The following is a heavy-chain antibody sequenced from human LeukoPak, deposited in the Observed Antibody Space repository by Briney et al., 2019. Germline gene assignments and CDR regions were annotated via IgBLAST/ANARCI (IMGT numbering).Heavy chain of an antibody. V-gene: IGHV3-23*01. CDR2: ISGSGGST. CDR3: AKPDYGYPERPDYFDY. Sequence: GASLRLSCAASGFTFSSYAMSWVRQAPGKGLEWVSAISGSGGSTYYADSVKGRFTISKVNSKNTLYLQMNSLRAEDTAVYYCAKPDYGYPERPDYFDYWGQGTLVTVSS. CDR1: GFTFSSYA. J-gene: IGHJ4*02. D-gene: IGHD1-14*01.